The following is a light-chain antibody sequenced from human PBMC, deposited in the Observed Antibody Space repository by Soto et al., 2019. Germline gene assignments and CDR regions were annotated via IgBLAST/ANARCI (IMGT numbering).Light chain of an antibody. CDR1: HSISSY. CDR2: AAS. Sequence: DIQMPQSPSSLSASVGDRVTITCRASHSISSYLNWYQQKPGKVPKFLIYAASSLQTGVPSRFSGSGSGTEFTLTISSLLPEDFATYFCQQSYSIPFTFGPGTKVDIK. J-gene: IGKJ3*01. CDR3: QQSYSIPFT. V-gene: IGKV1-39*01.